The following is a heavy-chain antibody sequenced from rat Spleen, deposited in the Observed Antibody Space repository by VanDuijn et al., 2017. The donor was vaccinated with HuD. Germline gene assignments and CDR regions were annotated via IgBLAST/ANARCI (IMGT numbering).Heavy chain of an antibody. CDR2: MWSGGTT. V-gene: IGHV2S63*01. Sequence: EVQLKESGPGLVQPSQTLSLTCTVSGFSLTDYSVHWVRQPPGKGLEWMGAMWSGGTTAYNSALKSRLSISRDTSKSQVFLKMNSLQTEDTAIYYCSRNYPGIAPFAYWGQGSLVTVSS. J-gene: IGHJ3*01. CDR3: SRNYPGIAPFAY. D-gene: IGHD1-4*01. CDR1: GFSLTDYS.